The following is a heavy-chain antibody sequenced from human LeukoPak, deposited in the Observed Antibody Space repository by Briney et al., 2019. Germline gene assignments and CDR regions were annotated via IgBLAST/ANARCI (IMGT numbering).Heavy chain of an antibody. V-gene: IGHV3-21*01. D-gene: IGHD3-10*01. CDR2: ISGSTNYI. CDR3: ARTYYYGSGSNDY. J-gene: IGHJ4*02. CDR1: GFTFSTYA. Sequence: GGSLRLSCEASGFTFSTYAMSWVRQAPGKGLEWVSSISGSTNYIYFADSVKGRFTISRDNAKNSLYLQMNSLRAEDTAVYYCARTYYYGSGSNDYWGQGTLVTVSS.